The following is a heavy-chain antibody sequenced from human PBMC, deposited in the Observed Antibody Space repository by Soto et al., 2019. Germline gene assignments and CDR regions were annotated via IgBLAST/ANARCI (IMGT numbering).Heavy chain of an antibody. D-gene: IGHD6-6*01. V-gene: IGHV1-2*04. CDR1: GYTFTGYY. CDR2: INPNSGGT. Sequence: ASVKVSCKASGYTFTGYYMHWVRQAPGQGLEWMRWINPNSGGTNYAQKFQGWVTMTRDTSISTAYMELSRLRSDGTAVYYCARAGLAARGYYGMDVWGQGTTVTVSS. CDR3: ARAGLAARGYYGMDV. J-gene: IGHJ6*02.